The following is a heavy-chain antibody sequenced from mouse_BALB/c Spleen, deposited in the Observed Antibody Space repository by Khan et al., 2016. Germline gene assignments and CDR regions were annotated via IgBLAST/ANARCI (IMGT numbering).Heavy chain of an antibody. J-gene: IGHJ1*01. CDR1: GFTFSDYY. CDR2: ISDGGSYT. Sequence: EVELVESGGGLVKPGGSLKLSRAASGFTFSDYYMYWVRQTPEKRLEWVATISDGGSYTYYPDSVKGRFTISRDNAKNNLYLQMSSLKSEDTAMYYGARALNWYFDVCGAGTTVTVSS. CDR3: ARALNWYFDV. V-gene: IGHV5-4*02.